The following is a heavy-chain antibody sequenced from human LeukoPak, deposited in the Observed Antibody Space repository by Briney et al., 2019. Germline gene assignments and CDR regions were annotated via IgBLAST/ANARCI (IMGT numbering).Heavy chain of an antibody. CDR2: IYYSGST. D-gene: IGHD2-15*01. Sequence: SETLSLTCTVSGGSISSTSYYWGWIRQPPGKGLEWIGSIYYSGSTYYNPSLKSRVTISVDTSKNQFSLKLSSVTAADTAVYYCASTQTVVATFDYWGQGTLVTVSS. CDR1: GGSISSTSYY. V-gene: IGHV4-39*07. J-gene: IGHJ4*02. CDR3: ASTQTVVATFDY.